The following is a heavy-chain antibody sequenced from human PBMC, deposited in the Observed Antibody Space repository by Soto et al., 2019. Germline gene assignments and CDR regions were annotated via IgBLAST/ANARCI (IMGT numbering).Heavy chain of an antibody. CDR3: VRGSEGFWYFDL. Sequence: QVQLVQSGAEVKKPGASVKVSCKASGYTFTSYGISWVRQARGQGLEWMGWISAYNGNTNYAQRLQSRVTITTDTSTRTAYMELRSLRSDDTALYYCVRGSEGFWYFDLWGRGTLVTVSS. CDR1: GYTFTSYG. CDR2: ISAYNGNT. J-gene: IGHJ2*01. V-gene: IGHV1-18*01.